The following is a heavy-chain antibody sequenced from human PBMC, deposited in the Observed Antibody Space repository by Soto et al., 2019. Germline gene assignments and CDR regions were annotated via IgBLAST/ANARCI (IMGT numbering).Heavy chain of an antibody. J-gene: IGHJ6*02. CDR2: ISAYNGNT. D-gene: IGHD3-9*01. CDR1: GYTFTSYG. V-gene: IGHV1-18*01. CDR3: ARVVSGVLVYSETGRNYYDILTGFPKWGDYYGMDV. Sequence: ASVKVSCKASGYTFTSYGISWVRQAPGQGLEWMGWISAYNGNTNYAQKLQGRVTMTTDTSTSTAYMELRSLRSDDTAVYYCARVVSGVLVYSETGRNYYDILTGFPKWGDYYGMDVWGQGTTVTVSS.